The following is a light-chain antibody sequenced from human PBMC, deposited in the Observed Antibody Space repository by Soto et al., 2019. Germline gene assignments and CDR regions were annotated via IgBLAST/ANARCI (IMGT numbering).Light chain of an antibody. CDR3: YSYAGENLYV. Sequence: QSALTQPASVSASPGQSITIPCTGTSSYVGRYNLVSWFQQHPGKVPKLLIYEGTKRPSGLSDRFSGSKSGNTASLTISGLQAEDEADYYCYSYAGENLYVFGTGTKLTVL. CDR2: EGT. V-gene: IGLV2-23*01. CDR1: SSYVGRYNL. J-gene: IGLJ1*01.